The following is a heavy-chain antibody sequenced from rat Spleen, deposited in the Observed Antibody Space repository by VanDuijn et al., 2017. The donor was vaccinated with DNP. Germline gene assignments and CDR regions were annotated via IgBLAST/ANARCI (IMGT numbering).Heavy chain of an antibody. D-gene: IGHD1-5*01. V-gene: IGHV5-50*01. CDR3: TKLGNIGTSET. Sequence: EVRLVESGGGLVQPGSSLKLSCVGSGFSFNNYNMHWIRQAPKKGLEWIALIYDDSSNMYYADSVKGRFTVSRDKSKNTVYLEMNSLRSEDTGIYYCTKLGNIGTSETWGQGVMVTVSS. CDR2: IYDDSSNM. J-gene: IGHJ2*01. CDR1: GFSFNNYN.